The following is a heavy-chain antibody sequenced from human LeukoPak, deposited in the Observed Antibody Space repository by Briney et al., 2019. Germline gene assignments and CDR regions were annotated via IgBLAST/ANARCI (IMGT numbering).Heavy chain of an antibody. J-gene: IGHJ4*02. Sequence: KFQGRVTITRDTSASTAYMELSSLRFEDTAVYYCARAPYSSSCSSPIDYWGQGTLVTVSS. V-gene: IGHV1-3*01. D-gene: IGHD6-13*01. CDR3: ARAPYSSSCSSPIDY.